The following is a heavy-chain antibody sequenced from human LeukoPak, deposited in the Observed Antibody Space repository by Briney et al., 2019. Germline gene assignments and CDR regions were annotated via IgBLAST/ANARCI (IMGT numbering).Heavy chain of an antibody. CDR2: IRYDGRNK. CDR3: ARDFIGDGYNVDY. V-gene: IGHV3-30*02. D-gene: IGHD5-24*01. CDR1: GFTFSSYG. Sequence: GGSLRLSCAASGFTFSSYGMHWARQAPGKGLEWVAFIRYDGRNKYYADSVKGRFTISRDNSKNTLNLQMNSLRAEDTAVYYCARDFIGDGYNVDYWGQGTLVTVSS. J-gene: IGHJ4*02.